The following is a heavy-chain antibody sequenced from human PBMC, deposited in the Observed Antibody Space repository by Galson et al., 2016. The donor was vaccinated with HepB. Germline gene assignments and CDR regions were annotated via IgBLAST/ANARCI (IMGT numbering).Heavy chain of an antibody. CDR3: AGDPDYGIDF. V-gene: IGHV3-30-3*01. CDR1: GFTFTNYA. CDR2: ISYDGDNK. Sequence: SLRLSCAASGFTFTNYAMHWVRQAPGKGLEWLAIISYDGDNKCYTDSVRGRFSLSRDNSKNTLYLEINSLRPEDTAVYYCAGDPDYGIDFWGQGTLVTVSS. D-gene: IGHD4-17*01. J-gene: IGHJ4*02.